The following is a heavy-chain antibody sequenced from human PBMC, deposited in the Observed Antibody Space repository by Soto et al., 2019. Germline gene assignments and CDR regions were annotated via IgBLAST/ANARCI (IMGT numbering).Heavy chain of an antibody. V-gene: IGHV4-4*07. Sequence: QVQLQEWGPGLVKPSVTVSLTCTVSGGSISSYYWSWIRQPAGKGLDWIGRIYTSGRTNYNPSLKSRVTMSVDTSKNQFSLKLSSVTAADTAVYYCARYLVELRNNWFDPWGQGTLVTVSS. CDR2: IYTSGRT. J-gene: IGHJ5*02. CDR3: ARYLVELRNNWFDP. CDR1: GGSISSYY. D-gene: IGHD1-7*01.